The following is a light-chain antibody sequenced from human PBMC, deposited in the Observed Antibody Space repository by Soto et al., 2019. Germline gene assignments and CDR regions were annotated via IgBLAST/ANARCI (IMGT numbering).Light chain of an antibody. CDR2: EVS. J-gene: IGLJ2*01. CDR3: SSYTRTSTLVV. V-gene: IGLV2-14*01. CDR1: SGDIGAYNF. Sequence: QSALTEPASVSGSPGQSITISCTGTSGDIGAYNFVSWYQHHPGEAPKLIIYEVSNRPSGISNRFSGSKSGNTASLTISGLQAEDEAEYYCSSYTRTSTLVVFGGGTKLTVL.